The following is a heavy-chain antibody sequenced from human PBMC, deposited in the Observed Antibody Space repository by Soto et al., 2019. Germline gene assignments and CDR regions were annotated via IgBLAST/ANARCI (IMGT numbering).Heavy chain of an antibody. Sequence: LRVSCAASGFTLSSYAMSWVRQAPGKGLEWVSAISGSGGSTYYADSVKGRFTISRDNSKNTLYLQMNSLRAEDTAVYYCAKETGGYDERTLDYWGQGTLVTVSS. V-gene: IGHV3-23*01. J-gene: IGHJ4*02. CDR2: ISGSGGST. D-gene: IGHD5-12*01. CDR3: AKETGGYDERTLDY. CDR1: GFTLSSYA.